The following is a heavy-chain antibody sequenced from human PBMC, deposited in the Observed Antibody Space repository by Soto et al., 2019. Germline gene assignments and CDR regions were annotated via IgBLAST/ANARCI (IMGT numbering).Heavy chain of an antibody. V-gene: IGHV4-59*01. CDR2: IYYSGST. Sequence: SETLSLTCTVSGGSISSYYWSWIRQPPGKGLEWIGYIYYSGSTNYNPSLKSRVTISVDTSKNQFSLKLSSVTAADTAVYYCARTLGTRDYYYYYMDVWGKGTTVTSP. J-gene: IGHJ6*03. CDR1: GGSISSYY. D-gene: IGHD1-1*01. CDR3: ARTLGTRDYYYYYMDV.